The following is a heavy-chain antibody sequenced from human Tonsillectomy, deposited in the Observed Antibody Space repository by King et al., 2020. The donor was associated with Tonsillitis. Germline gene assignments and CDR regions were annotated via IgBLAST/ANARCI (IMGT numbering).Heavy chain of an antibody. CDR3: VKXKAAAGQYDAFDI. V-gene: IGHV3-9*01. CDR1: GFTFDDYA. D-gene: IGHD6-13*01. CDR2: ISWNSGGI. J-gene: IGHJ3*02. Sequence: VQLVESGGGLVQPGRSLRLSCTASGFTFDDYAMHWVRQAPGKGLEWVSGISWNSGGIGYADSVKGRFTISRDNTKNSLYLQMNSLRAEDTALYYFVKXKAAAGQYDAFDIWGQGTTVTVSS.